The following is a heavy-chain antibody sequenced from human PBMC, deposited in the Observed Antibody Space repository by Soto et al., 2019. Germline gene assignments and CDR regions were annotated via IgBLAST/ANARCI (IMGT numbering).Heavy chain of an antibody. J-gene: IGHJ6*03. Sequence: ASVKVSCKASGYTFTSYDINWVRQATGQGLEWMGWMNPNSGNTGYAQKFQGRVTMTRNTSISTAYMELSSLRSEDTAVCYCARARRGYDILTGYSDMDVWGKGTTVTVS. CDR3: ARARRGYDILTGYSDMDV. D-gene: IGHD3-9*01. CDR1: GYTFTSYD. CDR2: MNPNSGNT. V-gene: IGHV1-8*01.